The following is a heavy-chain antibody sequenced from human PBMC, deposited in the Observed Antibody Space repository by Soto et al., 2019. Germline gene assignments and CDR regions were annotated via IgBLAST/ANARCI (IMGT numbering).Heavy chain of an antibody. D-gene: IGHD2-15*01. CDR3: AHRRPSAAFDY. CDR1: GFSLSTSGVG. J-gene: IGHJ4*02. CDR2: IYWDDDK. V-gene: IGHV2-5*02. Sequence: QITLKESGPTLVKPTQTLTLTCSFSGFSLSTSGVGVGWIRQPPAKALEWLAVIYWDDDKRYSPSLKSRLTITKDTSKNQVVLIMTNMDPVDTATYHCAHRRPSAAFDYWGQGTLVTVSS.